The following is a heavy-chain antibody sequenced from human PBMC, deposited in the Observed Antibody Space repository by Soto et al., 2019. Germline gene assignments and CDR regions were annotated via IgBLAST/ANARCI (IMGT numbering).Heavy chain of an antibody. V-gene: IGHV1-8*01. Sequence: ASVKVSCKASGDTFTTYDINWVRQATGHGLEWMGWINPNSGNIGYAQRFKGRVTMTRDTAIRTAYMEVSSLRSDDTAVYYCARGRASGSYYLLDYWGQGTLVT. J-gene: IGHJ4*02. CDR3: ARGRASGSYYLLDY. CDR2: INPNSGNI. CDR1: GDTFTTYD. D-gene: IGHD3-10*01.